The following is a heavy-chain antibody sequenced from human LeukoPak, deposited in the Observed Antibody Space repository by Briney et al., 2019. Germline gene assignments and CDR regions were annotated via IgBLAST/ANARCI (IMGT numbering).Heavy chain of an antibody. Sequence: GGSLRLSCAASGFTFSSYAMSWVRQAPGKGLEWVSAISGSGGSTYYADSVKGRFTISRDNAKNSLYLQMNSLRAEDTAVYYCASARIAVAVVGAFDIWGQGTMVTVSS. CDR1: GFTFSSYA. J-gene: IGHJ3*02. D-gene: IGHD6-19*01. CDR2: ISGSGGST. V-gene: IGHV3-23*01. CDR3: ASARIAVAVVGAFDI.